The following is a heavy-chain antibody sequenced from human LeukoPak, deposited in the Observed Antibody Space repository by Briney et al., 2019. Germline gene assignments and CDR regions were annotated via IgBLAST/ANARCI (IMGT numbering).Heavy chain of an antibody. Sequence: GGSLRLTCAASGFSFSSYAMSWVRQAPGKGLQWVSSISGSGVSTYYADSVKGRFTICRDNSKNTLYVQMNILRAEDTAMYYCAKDLEGSGSYPYYFDNWGQGTLVTVSS. CDR1: GFSFSSYA. D-gene: IGHD3-10*01. CDR2: ISGSGVST. J-gene: IGHJ4*02. CDR3: AKDLEGSGSYPYYFDN. V-gene: IGHV3-23*01.